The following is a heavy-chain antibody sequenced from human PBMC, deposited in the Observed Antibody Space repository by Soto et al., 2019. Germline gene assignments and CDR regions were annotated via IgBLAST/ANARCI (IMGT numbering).Heavy chain of an antibody. D-gene: IGHD2-8*02. CDR2: ISYSGST. V-gene: IGHV4-39*07. CDR3: ARDKITGLFDY. Sequence: PSETLSLTCTVSGGSISSGNYYWSWIRQPPGKGLEWIEFISYSGSTNYNPSLKSRVTISVDTSKNQFSLKLTSVTAADTAVYYCARDKITGLFDYWGQGTLVTVSS. J-gene: IGHJ4*02. CDR1: GGSISSGNYY.